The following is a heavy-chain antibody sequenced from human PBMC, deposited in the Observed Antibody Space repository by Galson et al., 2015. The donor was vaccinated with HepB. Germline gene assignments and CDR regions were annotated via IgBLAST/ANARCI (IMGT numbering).Heavy chain of an antibody. D-gene: IGHD6-6*01. V-gene: IGHV3-53*01. CDR3: ARAGIAARLGDYYYYYAMDV. CDR1: EFTVSSNY. J-gene: IGHJ6*02. CDR2: IYSGGNT. Sequence: SLRLSCAASEFTVSSNYMSWVRQAPGKGLEWVSVIYSGGNTYYADSVKGRFTISRDNSKNTLYLQMNSLRAEDTAVYYCARAGIAARLGDYYYYYAMDVWDQGTTVTVSS.